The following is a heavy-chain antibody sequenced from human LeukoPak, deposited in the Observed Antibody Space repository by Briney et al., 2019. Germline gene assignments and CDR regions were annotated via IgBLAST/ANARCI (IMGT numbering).Heavy chain of an antibody. Sequence: PGGSLRLSCAASGFTFSDYIINWVRQAPGKGLEWISYISSSGGTIYYADSVKGRFTISRDSTDNSLFLQMSSLRAEDTAVYYCARERGQWQPFDIWGQGTMVTVSS. J-gene: IGHJ3*02. CDR1: GFTFSDYI. CDR3: ARERGQWQPFDI. V-gene: IGHV3-48*04. CDR2: ISSSGGTI. D-gene: IGHD6-19*01.